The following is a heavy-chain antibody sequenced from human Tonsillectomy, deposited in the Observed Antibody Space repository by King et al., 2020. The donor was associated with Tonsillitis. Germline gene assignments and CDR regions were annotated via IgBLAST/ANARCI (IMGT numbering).Heavy chain of an antibody. V-gene: IGHV3-11*01. CDR1: GFTFGDYY. CDR3: ARQMYYYDSAFDY. D-gene: IGHD3-22*01. CDR2: ISASGTTI. J-gene: IGHJ4*02. Sequence: VQLVESGGGLVKPGGSLRLSCEASGFTFGDYYMTWVRQAPGKGLEWVSHISASGTTIYYADSVKGRFTISRDKAKNSLFLEMNSLSVEDTAVYYCARQMYYYDSAFDYWGQGTLITVSS.